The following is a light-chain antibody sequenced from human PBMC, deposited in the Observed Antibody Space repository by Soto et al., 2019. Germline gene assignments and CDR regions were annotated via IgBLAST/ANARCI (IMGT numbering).Light chain of an antibody. V-gene: IGKV2-28*01. J-gene: IGKJ3*01. Sequence: EIVMTQSPLSLPVTPGEPAFISCKSSQSLLHSNGYNYLDWYLQKPGQSPQLLIYAGSNRASGVPDRFSGSGSGTDFTLKISRVEAEDVAVYYCMQALQAPFTFGPGTKVDIK. CDR1: QSLLHSNGYNY. CDR3: MQALQAPFT. CDR2: AGS.